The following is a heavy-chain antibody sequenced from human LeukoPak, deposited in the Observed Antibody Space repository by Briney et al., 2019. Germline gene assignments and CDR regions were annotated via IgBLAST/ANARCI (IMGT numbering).Heavy chain of an antibody. CDR1: GFTVSSNY. Sequence: GGSLRLSCAASGFTVSSNYMSWVRQAPGKGLEWVSVIYSGGSTYYADSVKGRFTISRDNSKNTPYLQMNSLRAEDTAVYYCARAEWFGELLVDYWGQGTLVTVSS. CDR2: IYSGGST. D-gene: IGHD3-10*01. V-gene: IGHV3-53*01. CDR3: ARAEWFGELLVDY. J-gene: IGHJ4*02.